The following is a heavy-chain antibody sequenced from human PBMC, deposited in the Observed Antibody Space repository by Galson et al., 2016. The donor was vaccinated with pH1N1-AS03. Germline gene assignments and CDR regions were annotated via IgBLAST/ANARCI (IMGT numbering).Heavy chain of an antibody. CDR2: IHPIFGTP. CDR3: ARDSHYDCSWRYFYESEH. CDR1: GGTFGNYA. Sequence: SVKVSCKASGGTFGNYAISWMRQAPGQGLEWMGGIHPIFGTPSYAQKFQGRLTVTADDSTSAAYMEPSSLTSEETAIYYCARDSHYDCSWRYFYESEHRGQGTLVIVSS. D-gene: IGHD3-16*01. V-gene: IGHV1-69*13. J-gene: IGHJ4*02.